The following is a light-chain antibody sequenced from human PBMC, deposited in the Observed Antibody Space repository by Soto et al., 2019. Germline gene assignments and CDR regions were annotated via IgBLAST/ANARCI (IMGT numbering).Light chain of an antibody. CDR3: ISYTGSSTSYV. CDR1: RSDIGSYNY. Sequence: QSVRTPPPSLSGSPGQSITISCSGTRSDIGSYNYVAWYQQFPGKTPKILIYGVSNRRSGVSSRFSGSKSGNTASLTTSGLQAEDEADYYCISYTGSSTSYVFGSGSRVTAL. J-gene: IGLJ1*01. V-gene: IGLV2-14*01. CDR2: GVS.